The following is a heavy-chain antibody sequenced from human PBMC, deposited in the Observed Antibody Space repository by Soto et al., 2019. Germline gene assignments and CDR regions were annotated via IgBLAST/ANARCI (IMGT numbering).Heavy chain of an antibody. Sequence: QVQLVQSGAEEKKPGASVKVSCKASGYTFTGYAMHWVRQAPGQRLEWMGWINAGNGNTKYSPKCQGRVTITRDTAASTAYMELSSLRSEDTAVYYCARAVAVPADFDYWGQGTLVTVSS. J-gene: IGHJ4*02. V-gene: IGHV1-3*05. CDR1: GYTFTGYA. CDR3: ARAVAVPADFDY. D-gene: IGHD4-17*01. CDR2: INAGNGNT.